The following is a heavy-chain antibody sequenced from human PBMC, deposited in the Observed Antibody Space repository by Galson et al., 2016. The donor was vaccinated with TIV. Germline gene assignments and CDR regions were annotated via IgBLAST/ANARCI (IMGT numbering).Heavy chain of an antibody. CDR2: IVPIVGSM. D-gene: IGHD3-10*01. J-gene: IGHJ6*03. CDR3: ARSGDRGGYMDV. V-gene: IGHV1-69*13. CDR1: GYTFGDYY. Sequence: SVKVSCKASGYTFGDYYMHWVRQAPGQGLEWMGGIVPIVGSMSKAQRFQGRLTITADESTSNAYMELTSLTSDDTAVYYCARSGDRGGYMDVWGKGTTVTVSS.